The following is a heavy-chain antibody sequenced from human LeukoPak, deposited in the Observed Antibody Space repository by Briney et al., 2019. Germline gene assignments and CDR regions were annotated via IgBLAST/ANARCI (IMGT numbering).Heavy chain of an antibody. Sequence: SETLSLTCTVSSDSIIGYYWGWIRQPPGTGLDWVGNIFYRGSTTYNSSLKSRVTISLDMAKSQFSLNLTSVTAADSAIYYCARSKSGYRFDYWSRGTRVIVSS. CDR3: ARSKSGYRFDY. J-gene: IGHJ4*02. CDR1: SDSIIGYY. V-gene: IGHV4-59*01. CDR2: IFYRGST. D-gene: IGHD5-12*01.